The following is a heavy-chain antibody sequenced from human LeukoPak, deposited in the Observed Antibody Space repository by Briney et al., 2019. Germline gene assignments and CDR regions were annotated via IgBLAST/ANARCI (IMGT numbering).Heavy chain of an antibody. CDR2: VSGSGGST. V-gene: IGHV3-23*01. Sequence: PGGSLRLSCAASGFTFSSYAMSWVRQAPGKGLEWVSAVSGSGGSTYYADSVKGRFTISRDNSKNTLYLQMNSLRAEDTAVYYCAKADYCSGGSCYSGYYYYMDVWGKGTTVTVSS. CDR3: AKADYCSGGSCYSGYYYYMDV. D-gene: IGHD2-15*01. J-gene: IGHJ6*03. CDR1: GFTFSSYA.